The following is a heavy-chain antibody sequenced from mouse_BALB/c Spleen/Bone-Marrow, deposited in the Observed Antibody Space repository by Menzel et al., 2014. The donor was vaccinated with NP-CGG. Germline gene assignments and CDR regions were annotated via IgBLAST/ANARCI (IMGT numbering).Heavy chain of an antibody. V-gene: IGHV5-17*02. Sequence: EVKLVESGGGLVQPGGSRKLSCAASGFTFSSFGMHWVRQAPEKGLEWVAYISSGSSTIYYADTVKGRFTISRDNPKNTLFLQMSSLRSEDTAMYYCARYGDGYYSYYAMDYWGQGTSVTVSS. J-gene: IGHJ4*01. CDR2: ISSGSSTI. D-gene: IGHD2-3*01. CDR3: ARYGDGYYSYYAMDY. CDR1: GFTFSSFG.